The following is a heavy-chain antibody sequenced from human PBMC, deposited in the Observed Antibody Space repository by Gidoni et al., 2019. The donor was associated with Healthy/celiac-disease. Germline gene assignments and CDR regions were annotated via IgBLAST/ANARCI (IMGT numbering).Heavy chain of an antibody. Sequence: QVQLVQSGAEVKKPGSSVKVSCKASGGTFSSYAISWVRQAPGQGLDWMGGIIPIFGPTNYAQKFKGRVTITADESTSTAYMKLSSLGSEDTAVYYCARYLHSSDRGMDVWGQGTTVTVSS. D-gene: IGHD3-22*01. CDR3: ARYLHSSDRGMDV. CDR1: GGTFSSYA. J-gene: IGHJ6*02. V-gene: IGHV1-69*01. CDR2: IIPIFGPT.